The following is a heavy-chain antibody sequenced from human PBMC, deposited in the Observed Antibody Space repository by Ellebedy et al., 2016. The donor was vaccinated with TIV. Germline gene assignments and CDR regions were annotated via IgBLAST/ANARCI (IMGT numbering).Heavy chain of an antibody. D-gene: IGHD1-26*01. CDR2: IYFSGIT. Sequence: MPSETLSLTCTVSDGSIRNFHWSWIRQPPGKGLGWFGYIYFSGITNYNPSLKSRVTMSVDTSKNQFSLKLSSVTTADTAVYYCARWVGHFDFWGQGAQVTVSS. V-gene: IGHV4-59*01. CDR1: DGSIRNFH. J-gene: IGHJ4*02. CDR3: ARWVGHFDF.